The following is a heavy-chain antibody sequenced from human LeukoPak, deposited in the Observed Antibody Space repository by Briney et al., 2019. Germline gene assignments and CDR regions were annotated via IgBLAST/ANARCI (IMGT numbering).Heavy chain of an antibody. V-gene: IGHV1-18*01. J-gene: IGHJ1*01. CDR2: ISAYNGNT. Sequence: ASVKVSCKASGYTFTSYGISWVRQAPGQGLEWMGWISAYNGNTNYAQKLQGRDTMTTDTSTSTAYMELRSLRSDDTAVYYCARHGSDYYDSSGQYFQHWGQGTLVTVSS. CDR3: ARHGSDYYDSSGQYFQH. CDR1: GYTFTSYG. D-gene: IGHD3-22*01.